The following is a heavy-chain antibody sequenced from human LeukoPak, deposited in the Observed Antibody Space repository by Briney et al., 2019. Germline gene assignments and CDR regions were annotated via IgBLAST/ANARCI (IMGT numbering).Heavy chain of an antibody. D-gene: IGHD3-10*01. V-gene: IGHV3-21*01. CDR2: ISGESKYI. Sequence: GGSLRLSCAAAGFTFSSSSISWVRQTPGKGLEWVSSISGESKYIYYADSVTGRFTISRDNAKNSLYLQMNSLRAEDTAVYYCARGAVFQGNYDYWGQGTQVTVSS. CDR1: GFTFSSSS. J-gene: IGHJ4*02. CDR3: ARGAVFQGNYDY.